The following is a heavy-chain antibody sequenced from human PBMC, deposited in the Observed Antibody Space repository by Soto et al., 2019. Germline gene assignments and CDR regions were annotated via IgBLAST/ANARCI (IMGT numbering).Heavy chain of an antibody. V-gene: IGHV4-31*03. CDR2: IYYSGST. J-gene: IGHJ4*02. CDR3: ARWTPHSVAATGILYYFDY. Sequence: QVQLQESGPGLVKPSQTLSLTCTVSGGSISSGGYYWSWIRQHPGKGLEWIGYIYYSGSTYYNPSLKSRVTISVDTSKNQFSLKLSSVTAADTAVYYCARWTPHSVAATGILYYFDYWGQGTLVTVSS. D-gene: IGHD2-15*01. CDR1: GGSISSGGYY.